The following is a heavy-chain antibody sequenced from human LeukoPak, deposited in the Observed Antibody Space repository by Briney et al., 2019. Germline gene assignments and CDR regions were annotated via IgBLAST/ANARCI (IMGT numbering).Heavy chain of an antibody. CDR1: GGSFSGYY. J-gene: IGHJ4*02. V-gene: IGHV4-34*01. CDR3: ARGRQLAYFDY. D-gene: IGHD6-6*01. CDR2: INHSGST. Sequence: PSETLSLTCAVYGGSFSGYYWSRIRQPPGKGLEWIGEINHSGSTNYNPSLKSRVTISVDTSKNQFSLKLSSVAAADTAVYYCARGRQLAYFDYWGQGTLVTVSS.